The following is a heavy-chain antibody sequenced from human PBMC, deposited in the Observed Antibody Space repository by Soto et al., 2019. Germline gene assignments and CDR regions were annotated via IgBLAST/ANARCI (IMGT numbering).Heavy chain of an antibody. CDR2: IWYDGSNK. J-gene: IGHJ6*02. D-gene: IGHD2-15*01. CDR3: ARADCTGAYCYSWPFNYGVDG. CDR1: GFTFNTYG. Sequence: QVQLVESGGGVVQPGGSLRLSCTTSGFTFNTYGMHWVRQAPGKGLEWVAIIWYDGSNKYYADSVKGRFTISRDNSKNTLYLQMNILRAEDTALYYCARADCTGAYCYSWPFNYGVDGWGQGHTVNVSS. V-gene: IGHV3-33*08.